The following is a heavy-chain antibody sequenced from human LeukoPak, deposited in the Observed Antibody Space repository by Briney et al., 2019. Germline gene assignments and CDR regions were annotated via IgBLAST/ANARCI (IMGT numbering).Heavy chain of an antibody. CDR1: GFTFSSYS. D-gene: IGHD3-10*01. CDR3: ATPLSIGGY. Sequence: GRSLRLSCAASGFTFSSYSMSWVRQAPGKGLEWLSYISSGSSTIYYADSVKGRFTISRDNAKNSLYLQMSSLRAEDTAVYYCATPLSIGGYWGQGTLVTVSS. CDR2: ISSGSSTI. V-gene: IGHV3-48*01. J-gene: IGHJ4*02.